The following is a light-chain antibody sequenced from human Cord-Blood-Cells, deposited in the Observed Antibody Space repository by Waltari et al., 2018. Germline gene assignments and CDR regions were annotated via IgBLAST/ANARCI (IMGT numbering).Light chain of an antibody. CDR1: QTISSY. CDR2: AAS. V-gene: IGKV1-39*01. Sequence: DIQMTQSPSSLSATVEDSVNITCRGSQTISSYLNWYQQKPGKAPNLLIYAASSLQSGVPSRFSGSGSGTDFTLTISSLQPEDFATYYCQQSYSTPLTFGGGTKVEIK. J-gene: IGKJ4*01. CDR3: QQSYSTPLT.